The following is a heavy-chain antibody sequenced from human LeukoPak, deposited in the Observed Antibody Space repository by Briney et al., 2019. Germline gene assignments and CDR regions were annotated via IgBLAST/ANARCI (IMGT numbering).Heavy chain of an antibody. CDR2: ISGSAYST. Sequence: GGSLRLSCAASGSTFSSYAMSWVRQAPGKGLEWVSAISGSAYSTYYADSVKGRFTISRDNSKNTLYLQMNSLRAEDTAVYYCAKETVAAPPIDYWGQGTLVTVSS. CDR3: AKETVAAPPIDY. J-gene: IGHJ4*02. D-gene: IGHD6-19*01. V-gene: IGHV3-23*01. CDR1: GSTFSSYA.